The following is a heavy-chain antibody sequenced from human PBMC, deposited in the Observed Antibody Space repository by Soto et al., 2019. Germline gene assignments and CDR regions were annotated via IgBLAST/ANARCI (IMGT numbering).Heavy chain of an antibody. J-gene: IGHJ4*02. CDR2: ISAYNGNT. V-gene: IGHV1-18*01. CDR3: ARDYDSSGYPRYYFDY. Sequence: ASVKVSCKASGYTFTSYGISWVRQAPGQGLEWMGWISAYNGNTNYAQKLQGRVTMTTDTSTSTAYMELRSLRSEDTAVYYCARDYDSSGYPRYYFDYWGQGPLVTVSS. CDR1: GYTFTSYG. D-gene: IGHD3-22*01.